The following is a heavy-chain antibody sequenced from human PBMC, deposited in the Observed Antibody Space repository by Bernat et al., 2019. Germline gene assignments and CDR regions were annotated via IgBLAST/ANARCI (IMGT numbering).Heavy chain of an antibody. Sequence: QLQLQESGPGLVKPSETLSLTCTVSGGSISSSSYYWGWIRQPPGKGLECIGSIYYSGSTYYNPSLKSRVTISVDTSKNQFSLKLSSVTAADTAVYYCARQEGTKPDFDYWGQGTLVTVSS. J-gene: IGHJ4*02. CDR3: ARQEGTKPDFDY. CDR1: GGSISSSSYY. CDR2: IYYSGST. D-gene: IGHD1-14*01. V-gene: IGHV4-39*01.